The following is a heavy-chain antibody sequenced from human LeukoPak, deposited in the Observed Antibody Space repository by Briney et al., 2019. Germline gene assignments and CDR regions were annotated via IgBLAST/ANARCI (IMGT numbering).Heavy chain of an antibody. CDR2: IYHSGST. J-gene: IGHJ3*02. D-gene: IGHD2-21*02. CDR3: ARDLACGGDCYSGAFDI. CDR1: GGSISSGGYY. Sequence: SETLSLTCTVSGGSISSGGYYWSWIRQPPGKGLEWIGYIYHSGSTYYNPSLKSRVTISVDRSKNQFSLKLSSVTAADTAVYYCARDLACGGDCYSGAFDIWGQGTMVTVSS. V-gene: IGHV4-30-2*01.